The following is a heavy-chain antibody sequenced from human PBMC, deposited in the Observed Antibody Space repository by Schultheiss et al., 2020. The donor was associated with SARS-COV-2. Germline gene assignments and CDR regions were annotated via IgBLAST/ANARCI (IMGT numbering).Heavy chain of an antibody. J-gene: IGHJ4*02. V-gene: IGHV3-48*04. CDR3: AKMRHIVVVTAILDY. D-gene: IGHD2-21*02. CDR1: GFTFSTYS. Sequence: GESLKISCAASGFTFSTYSMNWVRQAPGKGLEWVSYISSSGSTIYYADSVKGRFTISRDNAKNSLYLQMNSLKTEDTAVYYCAKMRHIVVVTAILDYWGQGTLVTVSS. CDR2: ISSSGSTI.